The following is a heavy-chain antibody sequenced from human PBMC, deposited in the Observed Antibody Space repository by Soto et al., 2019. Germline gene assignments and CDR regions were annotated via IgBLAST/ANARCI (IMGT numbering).Heavy chain of an antibody. Sequence: GESLKISCKGSGYSFTSYWIGWVRQMPGKGLEWMGIIYPGDSDTRYSPSFQGQVTISADKSISTAYLQWSSLKASDTAMYYCARPLDHGIKMGYFQHWGQGTLVTVSS. D-gene: IGHD2-15*01. V-gene: IGHV5-51*01. J-gene: IGHJ1*01. CDR2: IYPGDSDT. CDR1: GYSFTSYW. CDR3: ARPLDHGIKMGYFQH.